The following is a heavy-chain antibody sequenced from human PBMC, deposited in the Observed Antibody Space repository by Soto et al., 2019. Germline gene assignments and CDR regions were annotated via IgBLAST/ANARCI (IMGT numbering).Heavy chain of an antibody. J-gene: IGHJ4*02. Sequence: QLQLQESGPGLVKPSETLSLTCSVSGDSINSDKYYWGWIRQPPGKGLEWIGGIYYRGNTYYNPSLQTRVTISLDKSKSQISLKLNSVTAADSAVYFCARLEGLATISYYFDFWGQGALVTVSS. CDR1: GDSINSDKYY. V-gene: IGHV4-39*01. CDR2: IYYRGNT. CDR3: ARLEGLATISYYFDF. D-gene: IGHD3-9*01.